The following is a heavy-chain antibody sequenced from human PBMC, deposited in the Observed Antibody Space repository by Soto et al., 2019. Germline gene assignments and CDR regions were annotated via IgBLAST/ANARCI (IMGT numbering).Heavy chain of an antibody. CDR2: ISAYNGNT. V-gene: IGHV1-18*01. CDR3: ARSRGFGVAFGESAISKSDDCDY. Sequence: QVQLVQSGAEVKKPGASVKVSCKASGYTFTSYGISWVRQAPGQGLEWMGWISAYNGNTNYAQKLQGRVTMTTDTSTSTAYMELRGLRSDDTAVYYCARSRGFGVAFGESAISKSDDCDYWGQGTLVTVSS. D-gene: IGHD3-10*01. J-gene: IGHJ4*02. CDR1: GYTFTSYG.